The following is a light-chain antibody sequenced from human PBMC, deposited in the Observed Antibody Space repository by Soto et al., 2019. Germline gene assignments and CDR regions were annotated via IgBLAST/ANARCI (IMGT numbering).Light chain of an antibody. CDR3: SSYTTTSTLVV. V-gene: IGLV2-14*01. CDR2: GVS. J-gene: IGLJ2*01. CDR1: SSDVGGYNY. Sequence: QSALTQPASMSGSPGQSITISCTGTSSDVGGYNYVSWYQQHPGKVPKLIIYGVSDRPSGVSNRFSGSKSGITASLTISGLQAEDEADYYCSSYTTTSTLVVFGGGTKLTVL.